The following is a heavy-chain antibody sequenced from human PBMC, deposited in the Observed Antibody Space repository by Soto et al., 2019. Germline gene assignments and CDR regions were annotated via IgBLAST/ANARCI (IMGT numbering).Heavy chain of an antibody. V-gene: IGHV4-34*01. D-gene: IGHD3-3*01. J-gene: IGHJ3*02. CDR1: GFTFSTYP. CDR2: INHSGTT. Sequence: LRPSCAPSGFTFSTYPMPWIRHPPGKGLEWIGEINHSGTTNYNPSLKSRVTMSLDTSKNHFSLNLSSVTAADTAIYYCARVAFWNGYRHDAFDICGQGTMVTVSS. CDR3: ARVAFWNGYRHDAFDI.